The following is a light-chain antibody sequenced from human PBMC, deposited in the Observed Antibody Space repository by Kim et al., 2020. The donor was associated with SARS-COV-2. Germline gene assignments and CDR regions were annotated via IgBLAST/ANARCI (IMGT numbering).Light chain of an antibody. J-gene: IGLJ3*02. CDR3: GTWDSSLSAV. V-gene: IGLV1-51*01. CDR1: SSNIGNNY. CDR2: DNT. Sequence: PGQKVTISSSGSSSNIGNNYVSWYQQLPGTAPKLLIYDNTKRPSGIPDRFSGSKSGTSATLGITGLQTGDEADYYCGTWDSSLSAVFGGGTQLTVL.